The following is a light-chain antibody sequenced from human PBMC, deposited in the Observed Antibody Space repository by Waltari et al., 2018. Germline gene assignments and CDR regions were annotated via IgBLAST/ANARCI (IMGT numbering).Light chain of an antibody. CDR1: RSNIGAGNE. V-gene: IGLV1-40*01. CDR3: QSYDSSLTGFWV. J-gene: IGLJ3*02. CDR2: GSI. Sequence: QSLLTQPPSVSGAPGQRITIPCTGSRSNIGAGNEVHWYQQFPGTPPKLLIFGSINRASGVPDRFSGSKSGTSASLAITGLQPEDEADYYCQSYDSSLTGFWVFGGGTKLTVV.